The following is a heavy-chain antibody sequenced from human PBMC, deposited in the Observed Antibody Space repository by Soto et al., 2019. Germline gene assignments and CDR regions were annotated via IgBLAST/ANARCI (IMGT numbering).Heavy chain of an antibody. CDR1: GFTFGDYA. D-gene: IGHD2-21*01. CDR3: TRGLTVYYYYGMDV. V-gene: IGHV3-49*03. J-gene: IGHJ6*02. Sequence: GGSMRLSCTVSGFTFGDYAMSWFRQAPGKGLEWVVFIISKAYGGTTEYAASVKGRFTSSRDASKSIAYLQMNSLKTEDTAVYYGTRGLTVYYYYGMDVWGQGTTVTVSS. CDR2: IISKAYGGTT.